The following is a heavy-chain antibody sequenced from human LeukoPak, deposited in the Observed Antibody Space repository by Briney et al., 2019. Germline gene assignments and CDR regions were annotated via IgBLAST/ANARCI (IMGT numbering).Heavy chain of an antibody. V-gene: IGHV3-30-3*01. J-gene: IGHJ4*02. D-gene: IGHD5-24*01. CDR2: ISSDGSSK. Sequence: GGSLRLSCAASGVTFSSYVMHWVRQAPGKGLEWVAVISSDGSSKYYADSVKGRFTISRDTSKNTLYLQMSSLRPEDSAVYSCARQSQYYFDYWGQGTLVTVSS. CDR3: ARQSQYYFDY. CDR1: GVTFSSYV.